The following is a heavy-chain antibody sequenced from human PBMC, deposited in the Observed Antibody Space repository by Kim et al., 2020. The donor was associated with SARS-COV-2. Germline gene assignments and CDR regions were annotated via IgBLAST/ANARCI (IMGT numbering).Heavy chain of an antibody. Sequence: SETLSLTCAVYGGSFSGYYWSWIRQPPGKGLEWIGEINHSGSTNYNPSLKSRVTISVDTSKNQFSLKLSSVTAADTAVYYCARGLSMDYYDSSGPPHNWFDPWGQGTLVTVSS. J-gene: IGHJ5*02. CDR1: GGSFSGYY. D-gene: IGHD3-22*01. CDR3: ARGLSMDYYDSSGPPHNWFDP. CDR2: INHSGST. V-gene: IGHV4-34*01.